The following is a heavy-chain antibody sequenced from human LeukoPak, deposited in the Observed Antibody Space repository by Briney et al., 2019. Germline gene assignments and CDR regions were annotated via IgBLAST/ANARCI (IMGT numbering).Heavy chain of an antibody. J-gene: IGHJ4*02. CDR2: ISGSDGTE. CDR1: GFTFSSYA. Sequence: GGSLRLSCAASGFTFSSYAMSWVRQAPGKGLEWVSAISGSDGTEYYADSVKGRFTISRDNSRNTVYLQVNSLGAEDTAVYYCAKDANYNFYFDYWGQGTLVTVSS. CDR3: AKDANYNFYFDY. D-gene: IGHD4/OR15-4a*01. V-gene: IGHV3-23*01.